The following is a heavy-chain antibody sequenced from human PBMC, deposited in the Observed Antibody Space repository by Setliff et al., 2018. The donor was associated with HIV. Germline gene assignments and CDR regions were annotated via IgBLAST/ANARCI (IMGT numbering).Heavy chain of an antibody. CDR3: TTAGGSDY. D-gene: IGHD1-1*01. CDR2: IKSKTDGGAT. J-gene: IGHJ4*02. CDR1: GFTLNTAW. Sequence: GGSLRLSCVASGFTLNTAWVSWIRQAPGKGLEWVGRIKSKTDGGATDYAAPVKGRFTISRDDSKNTLYLQMNSLKTEDTAVYYCTTAGGSDYWGQGNLVTVSS. V-gene: IGHV3-15*01.